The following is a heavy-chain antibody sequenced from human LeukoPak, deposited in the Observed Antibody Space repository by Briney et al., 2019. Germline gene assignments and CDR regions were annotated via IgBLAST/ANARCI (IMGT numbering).Heavy chain of an antibody. D-gene: IGHD1-26*01. CDR1: GGTFSSYA. Sequence: SVKVSCKASGGTFSSYAISWVRQAPGQGLEWMGGIIPIFGTANYAQKFQGRVTITADESTSTAYMELSSLRSEDTAVYYCAREGRDGPRLVDDAFDIWGQGTMVTVSS. CDR3: AREGRDGPRLVDDAFDI. CDR2: IIPIFGTA. J-gene: IGHJ3*02. V-gene: IGHV1-69*13.